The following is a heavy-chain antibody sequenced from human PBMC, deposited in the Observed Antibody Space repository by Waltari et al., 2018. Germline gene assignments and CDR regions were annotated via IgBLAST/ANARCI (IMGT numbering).Heavy chain of an antibody. CDR1: GFNFGNYA. CDR3: AKGGVNWNVRDGFDS. Sequence: EVQLLESGGGWVQPGGSLRLSCAASGFNFGNYAMIWVRQAPGMGLECVALLSGGAGSTHYADSVRGRFTISRDNSKNMLYLQMSSLRVEDTAIYYCAKGGVNWNVRDGFDSWGQGTPVTVSS. D-gene: IGHD1-1*01. CDR2: LSGGAGST. J-gene: IGHJ4*02. V-gene: IGHV3-23*01.